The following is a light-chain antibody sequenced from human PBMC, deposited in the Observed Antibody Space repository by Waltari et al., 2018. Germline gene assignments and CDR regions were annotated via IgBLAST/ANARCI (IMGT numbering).Light chain of an antibody. CDR1: SSDVGGYNF. CDR2: DVS. CDR3: NSYTSSSTLV. Sequence: QSALTQPASVSGSPGQSITISCTGTSSDVGGYNFVSWYQQHPGKAPKRMIYDVSNRPSGVSNRFSGSKSGNTASLTISGLQAEDEADYYCNSYTSSSTLVFGGGTKVTVL. J-gene: IGLJ2*01. V-gene: IGLV2-14*03.